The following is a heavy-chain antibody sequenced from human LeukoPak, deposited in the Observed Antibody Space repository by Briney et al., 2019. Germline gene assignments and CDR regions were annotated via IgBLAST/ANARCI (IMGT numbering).Heavy chain of an antibody. D-gene: IGHD3-22*01. CDR1: GYTFTGYY. CDR2: INPNSGGT. Sequence: ASVKVSCKAAGYTFTGYYMHWVRQAPGQGLEWMGWINPNSGGTNYAQKFQGRVTMTRDTSISTPYMELSRLRADDTDGYCCARLSLGYYYDSSGYYYDYWGQGTLATVSS. CDR3: ARLSLGYYYDSSGYYYDY. V-gene: IGHV1-2*02. J-gene: IGHJ4*02.